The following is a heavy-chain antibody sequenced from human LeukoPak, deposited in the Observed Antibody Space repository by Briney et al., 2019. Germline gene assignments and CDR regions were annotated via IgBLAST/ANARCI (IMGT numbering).Heavy chain of an antibody. CDR2: INPNSGGT. J-gene: IGHJ6*02. CDR1: GYTFTGYY. V-gene: IGHV1-2*02. D-gene: IGHD5-12*01. Sequence: ASVKVSCKASGYTFTGYYMHWVRQAPGQGLGWMGWINPNSGGTNYAQKFQGRVTMTRGTSISTAYMELSRLRSDDTAVYYCARDRGYVYYYYGMDVWGQGTTVTVSS. CDR3: ARDRGYVYYYYGMDV.